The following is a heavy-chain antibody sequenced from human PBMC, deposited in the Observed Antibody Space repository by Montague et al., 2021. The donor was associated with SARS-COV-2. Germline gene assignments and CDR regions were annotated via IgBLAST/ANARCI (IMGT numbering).Heavy chain of an antibody. V-gene: IGHV3-23*01. Sequence: YRRLSCAASGFLFNNYAMAWVRQSPGRGLEWVSIIEDSGDTTFYADSVRGRFTTSRDNSKNTLCLQMDILRAEDTALYYCAKDIYGDSGGYYAPSFDSWGQGTLVTVSS. D-gene: IGHD3-3*01. J-gene: IGHJ4*02. CDR2: IEDSGDTT. CDR1: GFLFNNYA. CDR3: AKDIYGDSGGYYAPSFDS.